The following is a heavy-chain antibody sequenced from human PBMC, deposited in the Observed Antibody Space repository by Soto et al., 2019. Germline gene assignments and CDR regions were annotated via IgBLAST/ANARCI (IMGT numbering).Heavy chain of an antibody. V-gene: IGHV3-30*18. D-gene: IGHD2-15*01. Sequence: PGGSLRLSCAASGFTFSSYGMHWVRQAPGKGLEWVAVISYDGSNKYYADSVKGRFTISRDNSKNTLYLQMNSLRAEDTAVYYCLKDASQYCSGGNCHFDCWGQGTLVTISS. J-gene: IGHJ4*02. CDR3: LKDASQYCSGGNCHFDC. CDR2: ISYDGSNK. CDR1: GFTFSSYG.